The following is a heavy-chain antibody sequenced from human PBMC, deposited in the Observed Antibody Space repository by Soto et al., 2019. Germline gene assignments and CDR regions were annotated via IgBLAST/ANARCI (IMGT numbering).Heavy chain of an antibody. Sequence: QVQLVQSGAEVKKPGSSVKVSCKASGGTFSSYAISWVRQAPGQGLEWMGGIIPIFGTAHYAQKFQGRVTITADESTSTAYMELSSLRSEDTAVYYCARGGGQRVRRYYYYGMDVWGQGTTVTVSS. V-gene: IGHV1-69*01. D-gene: IGHD6-6*01. CDR2: IIPIFGTA. CDR1: GGTFSSYA. CDR3: ARGGGQRVRRYYYYGMDV. J-gene: IGHJ6*02.